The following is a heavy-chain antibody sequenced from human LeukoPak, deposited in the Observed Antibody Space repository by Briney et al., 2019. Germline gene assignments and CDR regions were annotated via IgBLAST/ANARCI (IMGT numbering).Heavy chain of an antibody. D-gene: IGHD4-17*01. Sequence: GGSLRLSCVASGFIFSSYAMSWVRQAPGKGLEWVSGISGSGGSAFYADSVKGRFTISRDNAKNTLYLEMNSLRAEDTAVYYCANLYGDYGDYWGQGNLVTVPS. CDR3: ANLYGDYGDY. V-gene: IGHV3-23*01. CDR2: ISGSGGSA. CDR1: GFIFSSYA. J-gene: IGHJ4*02.